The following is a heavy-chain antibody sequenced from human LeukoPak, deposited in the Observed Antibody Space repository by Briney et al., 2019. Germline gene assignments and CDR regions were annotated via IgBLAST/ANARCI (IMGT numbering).Heavy chain of an antibody. D-gene: IGHD3-9*01. CDR2: IYHSGST. CDR3: ARQYYDILTGSVSAFDI. J-gene: IGHJ3*02. V-gene: IGHV4-30-2*01. Sequence: PSQTLSLTCAVSGGSISSGGYSWSWIRQPPGKGLEWIGYIYHSGSTYYNPSLKGRVTISVDRSKNQFSLKLSSVTAADTAVYYCARQYYDILTGSVSAFDIWGQGTMVTVSS. CDR1: GGSISSGGYS.